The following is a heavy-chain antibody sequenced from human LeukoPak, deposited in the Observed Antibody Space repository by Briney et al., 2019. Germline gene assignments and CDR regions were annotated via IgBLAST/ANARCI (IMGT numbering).Heavy chain of an antibody. CDR3: AKNRDGYNRDAFDI. D-gene: IGHD5-24*01. Sequence: EGSLRLSCAASGFTFSIYAMNWVRQAPGKGLEWVSGISGSGGSTYYADSVKGRFTISRDNSKNTLYLQMNSLRAEDTAVYYCAKNRDGYNRDAFDIWGQGTMVTVSS. CDR1: GFTFSIYA. CDR2: ISGSGGST. J-gene: IGHJ3*02. V-gene: IGHV3-23*01.